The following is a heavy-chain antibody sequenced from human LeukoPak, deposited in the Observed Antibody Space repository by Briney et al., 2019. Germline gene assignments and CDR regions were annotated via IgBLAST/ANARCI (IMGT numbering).Heavy chain of an antibody. CDR1: GFTFSSYW. CDR3: ARGPSCSSHSCYVIGALDI. J-gene: IGHJ3*02. Sequence: GGSLRLSCAASGFTFSSYWMSWVRQAPGKGLEWVANIKQDGSEKYYVDSVKGRFTIPRDNAKNTLYLQMNSLSVDDTAVYYCARGPSCSSHSCYVIGALDIWGQGTLVTVSS. D-gene: IGHD2-2*01. V-gene: IGHV3-7*03. CDR2: IKQDGSEK.